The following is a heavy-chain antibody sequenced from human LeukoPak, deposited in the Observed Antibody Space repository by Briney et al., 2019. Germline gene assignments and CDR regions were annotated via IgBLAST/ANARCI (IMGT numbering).Heavy chain of an antibody. CDR3: ARDETTSWYYYYMDV. D-gene: IGHD2-2*01. J-gene: IGHJ6*03. CDR2: INPNSGGT. V-gene: IGHV1-2*02. CDR1: GYTFTGYY. Sequence: GASVKVSCKASGYTFTGYYMHWVRQAPGQGLEWMGWINPNSGGTNYAQKFQGRVTMTRDTSINTAYMELSSLRSDDTAIYFCARDETTSWYYYYMDVWGKGTTVTISS.